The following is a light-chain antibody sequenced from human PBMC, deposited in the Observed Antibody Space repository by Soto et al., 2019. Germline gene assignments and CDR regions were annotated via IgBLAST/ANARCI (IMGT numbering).Light chain of an antibody. CDR1: SSNIGNHF. J-gene: IGLJ3*02. CDR3: GTWDSSLSARV. Sequence: QAVVTQPPSVSAAPGQKVTISCSGSSSNIGNHFVSWYQQLPGAAPKLLIYDNNERPSGIPDRFSGSKSGTSATLGITGLQTGDEADYYCGTWDSSLSARVFGGGTKVTVL. V-gene: IGLV1-51*01. CDR2: DNN.